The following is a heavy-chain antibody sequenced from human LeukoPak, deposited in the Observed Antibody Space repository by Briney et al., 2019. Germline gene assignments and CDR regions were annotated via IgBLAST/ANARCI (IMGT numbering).Heavy chain of an antibody. CDR1: GFTFSDYY. CDR3: ARDLFSGYDPRTFDL. J-gene: IGHJ4*02. Sequence: GGSLRLSCAASGFTFSDYYMSWMRQAPGKGLEWLSHISSSSSFTHYADSVEGRFTTSRDNAKNSLYLQMNSLRAEDTALYYCARDLFSGYDPRTFDLWGQGTLVTVSS. CDR2: ISSSSSFT. D-gene: IGHD5-12*01. V-gene: IGHV3-11*06.